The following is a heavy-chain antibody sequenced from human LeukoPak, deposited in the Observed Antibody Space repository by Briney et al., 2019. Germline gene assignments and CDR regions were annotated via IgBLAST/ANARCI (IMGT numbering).Heavy chain of an antibody. Sequence: GASVKVSCKASGYTFTSYDINWVRQATGQGLEWMGWMNPNSGGTNYAQKFQGRVTMTRDTSISTAYMELSRLRSDDTAVYYCAREGDTIFFIDYWGQGTLVTVSS. V-gene: IGHV1-2*02. D-gene: IGHD3-3*01. CDR2: MNPNSGGT. J-gene: IGHJ4*02. CDR3: AREGDTIFFIDY. CDR1: GYTFTSYD.